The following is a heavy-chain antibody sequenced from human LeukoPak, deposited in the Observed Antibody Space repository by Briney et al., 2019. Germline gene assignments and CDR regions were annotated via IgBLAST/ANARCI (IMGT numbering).Heavy chain of an antibody. J-gene: IGHJ6*02. D-gene: IGHD4-17*01. Sequence: GASVKVSCKASGGTFSSYAISWVRQAPGQGLEWMGRIIPILGIANYAQKFQGRVTITADKSTSTAYMELSSLRSEDTAVYYCARRGGGDYGAVDYYYYGMDVWGQGTTVTVSS. CDR1: GGTFSSYA. CDR3: ARRGGGDYGAVDYYYYGMDV. V-gene: IGHV1-69*04. CDR2: IIPILGIA.